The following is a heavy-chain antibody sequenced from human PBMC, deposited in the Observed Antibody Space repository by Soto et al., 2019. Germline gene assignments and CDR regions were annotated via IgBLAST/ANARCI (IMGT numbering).Heavy chain of an antibody. CDR3: ARESTAAAGTDY. Sequence: ASVKVSCKASGYTFTSYAMHWVRQAPGQRLEWMGRINPVNGKANYSQKFQGRVTITRDKYASTAYMELSSLRSEDTAVYYCARESTAAAGTDYWGQGTLVTVSS. D-gene: IGHD6-13*01. CDR1: GYTFTSYA. V-gene: IGHV1-3*01. CDR2: INPVNGKA. J-gene: IGHJ4*02.